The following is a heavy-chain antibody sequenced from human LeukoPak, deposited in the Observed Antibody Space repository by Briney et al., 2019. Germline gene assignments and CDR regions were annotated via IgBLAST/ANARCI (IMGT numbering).Heavy chain of an antibody. D-gene: IGHD2-2*02. CDR1: GGTFSSYA. CDR3: ARDKCSSTSCYTGNWFDP. V-gene: IGHV1-18*01. CDR2: ISAYNGNT. J-gene: IGHJ5*02. Sequence: ASVKVSCKVSGGTFSSYAISWVRQAPGQGLEWMGWISAYNGNTNYAQKLQGRVTMTTDTSTSTAYMELRSLRSDDTAVYYCARDKCSSTSCYTGNWFDPRGQGTLVTVSS.